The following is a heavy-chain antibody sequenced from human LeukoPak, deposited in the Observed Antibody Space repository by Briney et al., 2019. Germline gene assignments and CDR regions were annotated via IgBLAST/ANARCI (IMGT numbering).Heavy chain of an antibody. CDR1: GFTVSSNY. Sequence: GGSLRLSCAASGFTVSSNYMSWVRQAPGKGLEWVSVIYSGGSTYYADSVKGRFTISRDNSKNTLYLQMNSLRAEDTAVYYCASSASHPISSGYYYVSWGQGTLVTVSS. CDR2: IYSGGST. J-gene: IGHJ5*02. CDR3: ASSASHPISSGYYYVS. V-gene: IGHV3-66*02. D-gene: IGHD3-22*01.